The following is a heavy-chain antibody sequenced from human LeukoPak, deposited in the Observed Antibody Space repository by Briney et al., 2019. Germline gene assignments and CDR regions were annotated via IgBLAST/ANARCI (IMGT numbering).Heavy chain of an antibody. CDR3: ARLLSYCGGDCSFGAFDI. Sequence: SETLSLTCTVSGGSISSSIYYWGWVRQPPGKGLGWIGSIHYSGSTYYSPSLKSRVTISVDTSKNQFSLKLSSVTAADTAVYYCARLLSYCGGDCSFGAFDIWGQGTMVTVSS. CDR2: IHYSGST. V-gene: IGHV4-39*07. CDR1: GGSISSSIYY. J-gene: IGHJ3*02. D-gene: IGHD2-21*02.